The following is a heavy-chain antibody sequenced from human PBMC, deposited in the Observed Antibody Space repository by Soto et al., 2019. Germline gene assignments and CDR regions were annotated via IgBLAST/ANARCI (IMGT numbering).Heavy chain of an antibody. CDR3: ARSVIVVVVAADLYYYGMDV. Sequence: QVQLVQSGAEVKKPGSSVKVSCKASGGTFSSYAISWVRQAPGQGLEWMGGIIPIFGTANYAQKFQGRVKIHANESTSTAYMELSSLRSEETAVYYCARSVIVVVVAADLYYYGMDVWGQGTTVTVSS. D-gene: IGHD2-15*01. CDR1: GGTFSSYA. CDR2: IIPIFGTA. J-gene: IGHJ6*02. V-gene: IGHV1-69*12.